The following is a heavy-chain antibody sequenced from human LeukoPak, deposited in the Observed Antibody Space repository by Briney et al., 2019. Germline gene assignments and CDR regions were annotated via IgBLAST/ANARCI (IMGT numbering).Heavy chain of an antibody. D-gene: IGHD3-22*01. Sequence: PGGSLRLSCAASGFTFSSYWMSWVRQAPGKGLEWVANIKQDGSEKYYVDSVKGRFTISRDNSKNTLYLQMNSLRAEDTAVYYCAKDLLGYYYDSSGDFDYWGQGTLVTVSS. CDR2: IKQDGSEK. V-gene: IGHV3-7*01. J-gene: IGHJ4*02. CDR3: AKDLLGYYYDSSGDFDY. CDR1: GFTFSSYW.